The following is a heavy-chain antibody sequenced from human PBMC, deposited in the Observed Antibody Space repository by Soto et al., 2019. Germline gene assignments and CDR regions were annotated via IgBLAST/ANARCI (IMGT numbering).Heavy chain of an antibody. Sequence: GESLKISCMGSGYSFTSYWIGWVRQMPGKGLEWMGIIYPGDSDTRYSPSFQGQVTISADKSISTAYLQWSSLKASDTAMYYCERHRRVVVPAAASYYYGTDVRGKGTTVTVSS. J-gene: IGHJ6*04. D-gene: IGHD2-2*01. CDR1: GYSFTSYW. V-gene: IGHV5-51*01. CDR3: ERHRRVVVPAAASYYYGTDV. CDR2: IYPGDSDT.